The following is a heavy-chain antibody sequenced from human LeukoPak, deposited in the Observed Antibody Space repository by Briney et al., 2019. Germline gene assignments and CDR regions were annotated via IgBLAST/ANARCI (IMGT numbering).Heavy chain of an antibody. J-gene: IGHJ4*02. V-gene: IGHV4-61*01. CDR2: IYYSGDT. CDR1: GASISSGSYY. CDR3: VSLRERSYYARGFDY. D-gene: IGHD1-26*01. Sequence: SETLSLTCTVSGASISSGSYYWSWIRQPPGKGLEWIGYIYYSGDTNYNPSLQSRVTVSVDTSKNQFSLKLTSVTAADTAVYYCVSLRERSYYARGFDYWGRGTLVTVSS.